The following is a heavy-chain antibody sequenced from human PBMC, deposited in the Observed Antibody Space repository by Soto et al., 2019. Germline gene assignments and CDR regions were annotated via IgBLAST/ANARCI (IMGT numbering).Heavy chain of an antibody. Sequence: SETLSLTCTVSGGSISSGGYYWSWIRQHPGKGLEWIGYIYYSGSTYYNPSLKSRVTISVDTSKNQFSLKLSSVTAAETAVYYCARHPRITMVRGVIQGDYFDYWGQGTLVTVSS. CDR1: GGSISSGGYY. V-gene: IGHV4-31*03. CDR3: ARHPRITMVRGVIQGDYFDY. J-gene: IGHJ4*02. CDR2: IYYSGST. D-gene: IGHD3-10*01.